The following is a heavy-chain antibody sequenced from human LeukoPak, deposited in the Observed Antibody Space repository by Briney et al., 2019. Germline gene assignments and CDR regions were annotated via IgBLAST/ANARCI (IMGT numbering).Heavy chain of an antibody. CDR3: ARVSSAAGTE. V-gene: IGHV4-39*07. CDR2: IYYSGST. D-gene: IGHD6-13*01. Sequence: GSLRLSCAASGFTFSSYEMNWVRQAPGKGLEWIGSIYYSGSTYYNPSLKSRVTISVDTSKNQFSLKLSSVTAADTAVYYCARVSSAAGTEWGQGTLVTVSS. CDR1: GFTFSSYE. J-gene: IGHJ4*02.